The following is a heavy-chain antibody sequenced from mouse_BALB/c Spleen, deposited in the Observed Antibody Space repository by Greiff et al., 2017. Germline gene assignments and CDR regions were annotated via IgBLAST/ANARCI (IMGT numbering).Heavy chain of an antibody. V-gene: IGHV1S81*02. CDR2: INPSNGRT. D-gene: IGHD1-1*01. Sequence: QVQLQQPGAELVKPGASVKLSCKASGYTFTSYWMHWVKQRPGQGLEWIGEINPSNGRTNFNEKFKSKATLTVDKSSSTAYMQLSSLTSEDSAVYYCARRGYGPFYFDYWGQGTTLTVSS. CDR1: GYTFTSYW. CDR3: ARRGYGPFYFDY. J-gene: IGHJ2*01.